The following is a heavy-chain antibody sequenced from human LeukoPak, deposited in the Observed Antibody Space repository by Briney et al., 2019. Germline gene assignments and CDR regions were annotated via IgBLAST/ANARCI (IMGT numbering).Heavy chain of an antibody. CDR1: GYTFTGSY. D-gene: IGHD3-10*01. J-gene: IGHJ3*02. CDR3: ARDMSYYGSGRSGTGAFDI. V-gene: IGHV1-2*04. CDR2: IDPNNGGT. Sequence: ASVKVSCTASGYTFTGSYMHWVRQAPGQGLEWMGWIDPNNGGTNYAQKFQGWVTMTRDTSISTAYMELSRLRSDDTAVYYCARDMSYYGSGRSGTGAFDIWGQGTMVTVSS.